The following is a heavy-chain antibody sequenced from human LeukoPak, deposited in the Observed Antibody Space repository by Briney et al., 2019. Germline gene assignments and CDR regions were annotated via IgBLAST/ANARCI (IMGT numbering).Heavy chain of an antibody. CDR1: GGSISSYY. CDR2: IYYSGST. CDR3: ARLGIAARPLSAFDI. Sequence: PSETLSLTCTVSGGSISSYYWSWVRQPPGKGLEWIGSIYYSGSTYYNPSLKSRVTISVDTSKNQFSLKLSSVTAADTAVYYCARLGIAARPLSAFDIWGQGTMVTVSS. J-gene: IGHJ3*02. V-gene: IGHV4-59*05. D-gene: IGHD6-6*01.